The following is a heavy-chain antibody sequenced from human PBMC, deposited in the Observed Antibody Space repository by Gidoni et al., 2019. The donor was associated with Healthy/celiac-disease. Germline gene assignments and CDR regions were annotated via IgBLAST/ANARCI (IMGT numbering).Heavy chain of an antibody. CDR3: ARDEPSKTSYYYYGMDV. CDR2: IIPIFGTA. J-gene: IGHJ6*02. Sequence: QVQLVQSGAEVKKPGSSVKVSCKASGGTVSSHATSWVRQAPGQGLEWMGGIIPIFGTANYAQKFQGRVTITADKSTSTAYMELSSLRSEDTAVYYCARDEPSKTSYYYYGMDVWGQGTTVTVSS. D-gene: IGHD4-17*01. V-gene: IGHV1-69*06. CDR1: GGTVSSHA.